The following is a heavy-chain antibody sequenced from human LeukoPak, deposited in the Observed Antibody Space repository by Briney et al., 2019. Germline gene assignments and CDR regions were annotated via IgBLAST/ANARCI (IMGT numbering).Heavy chain of an antibody. Sequence: GGSLRLTCAASGFTFSDYYMSWIRQAPGKGLEWVSYISSSSSYTNYADSVKGRFTISRDNAKNSLYLQMNSLKTEDTAVYYCTRDPPYSSGRGYFDYWGQGTLVTVSS. CDR1: GFTFSDYY. J-gene: IGHJ4*02. V-gene: IGHV3-11*05. D-gene: IGHD6-19*01. CDR2: ISSSSSYT. CDR3: TRDPPYSSGRGYFDY.